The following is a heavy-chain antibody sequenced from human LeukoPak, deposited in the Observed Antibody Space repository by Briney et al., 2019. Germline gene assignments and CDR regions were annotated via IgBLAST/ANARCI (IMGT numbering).Heavy chain of an antibody. V-gene: IGHV3-23*01. CDR2: ISGSGGNT. CDR1: GSTFSSYA. CDR3: AKGNILTGYPIDY. J-gene: IGHJ4*02. Sequence: PGGSLRLSCAASGSTFSSYAMGWVRQAPGRGLDWVSVISGSGGNTYYADSVKGRFTISRDNSKNTLYLQMNSLRAEDTAVYYCAKGNILTGYPIDYWGQGTLVTVSS. D-gene: IGHD3-9*01.